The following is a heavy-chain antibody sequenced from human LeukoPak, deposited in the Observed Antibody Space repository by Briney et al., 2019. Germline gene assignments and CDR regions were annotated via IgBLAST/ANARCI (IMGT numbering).Heavy chain of an antibody. CDR2: ISSSSSTI. D-gene: IGHD2-2*01. J-gene: IGHJ3*02. CDR1: GFTSSSYA. V-gene: IGHV3-48*01. Sequence: GGSLRLSCAASGFTSSSYAMSWVRQAPGQGLEWVSYISSSSSTIYYADSVTGRFTISRANAKYSLYLQMNSLRAEAPALYYCARVGRIYCSSTSCFDAFDIWGQGTRVTVSS. CDR3: ARVGRIYCSSTSCFDAFDI.